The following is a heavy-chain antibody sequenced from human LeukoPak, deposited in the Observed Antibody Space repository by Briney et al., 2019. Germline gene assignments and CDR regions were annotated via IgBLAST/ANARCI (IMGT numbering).Heavy chain of an antibody. CDR1: GYTFTNYY. V-gene: IGHV1-46*01. J-gene: IGHJ6*02. D-gene: IGHD3-10*01. CDR3: ARGGYSESFYNPRSYGMDV. Sequence: ASVKVSCKASGYTFTNYYLHWVRQAPGQGLAWMGIINPSGDTTRYAEKFQGRVTMTRDTSASTVYMELSSLRSEDTAVYYCARGGYSESFYNPRSYGMDVWGQGTTVIVSS. CDR2: INPSGDTT.